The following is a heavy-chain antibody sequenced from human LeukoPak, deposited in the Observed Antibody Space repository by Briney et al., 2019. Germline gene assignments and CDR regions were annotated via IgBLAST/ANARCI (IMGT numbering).Heavy chain of an antibody. J-gene: IGHJ5*02. Sequence: GGSLRLSCAASGFTFSSYWMHLVRQAPGKGLVWVLRINSDGSSTSYADSVKGRFTISRDNAKNTLYLQMNSLRAEDTAVYYCARERVKSPNWFDPWGQGTLVTVSS. CDR3: ARERVKSPNWFDP. CDR1: GFTFSSYW. CDR2: INSDGSST. D-gene: IGHD3-3*01. V-gene: IGHV3-74*01.